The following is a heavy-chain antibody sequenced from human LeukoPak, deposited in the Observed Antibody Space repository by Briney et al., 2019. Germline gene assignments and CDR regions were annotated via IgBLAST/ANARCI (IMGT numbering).Heavy chain of an antibody. D-gene: IGHD6-6*01. CDR1: GGSISSYY. CDR2: IYTSGST. J-gene: IGHJ4*02. CDR3: ARVNGGLYSSSFYFDY. Sequence: SETLSLTCTVSGGSISSYYWSWIRQPAGKGLEWIGRIYTSGSTNYNPSPKSRVTMSVDTSKNQFSLKLSSVTAADTAVYYCARVNGGLYSSSFYFDYWGQGTLVTVSS. V-gene: IGHV4-4*07.